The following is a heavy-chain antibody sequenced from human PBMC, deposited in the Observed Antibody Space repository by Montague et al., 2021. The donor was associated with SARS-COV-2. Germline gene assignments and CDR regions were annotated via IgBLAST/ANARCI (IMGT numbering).Heavy chain of an antibody. J-gene: IGHJ6*02. CDR3: ARDLRWRYGYGMDV. CDR2: TYYRSNWYN. V-gene: IGHV6-1*01. D-gene: IGHD3-16*01. Sequence: CAISGDSVSSDSAAWNWVRQSPSRGLEWLGRTYYRSNWYNDYAVSVKSRITIMSDTSKNQISLQLNSVTPEDTAVYYCARDLRWRYGYGMDVWGQGTTVTVSS. CDR1: GDSVSSDSAA.